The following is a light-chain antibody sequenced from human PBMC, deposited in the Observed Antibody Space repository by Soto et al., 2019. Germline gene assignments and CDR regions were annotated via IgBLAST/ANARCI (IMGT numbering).Light chain of an antibody. CDR2: DNS. V-gene: IGLV3-21*02. J-gene: IGLJ1*01. CDR3: QVWDNVDDHIYV. Sequence: SYELTQPPSVSVAPGQTATISCGENNIDSRTVHWYQQKPGPAPLLVVYDNSFRPSGIPNRFSGSNSGNTATLTISRVEAGDEADYYCQVWDNVDDHIYVFGTGTKVTVL. CDR1: NIDSRT.